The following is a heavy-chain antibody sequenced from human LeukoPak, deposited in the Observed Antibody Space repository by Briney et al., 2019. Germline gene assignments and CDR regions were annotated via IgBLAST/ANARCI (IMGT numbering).Heavy chain of an antibody. CDR3: ARDHPLYYDFWSGYSFDP. CDR2: INPNSGGT. V-gene: IGHV1-2*02. CDR1: GYTFTGYY. J-gene: IGHJ5*02. Sequence: ASVKVSCKASGYTFTGYYMHWVRQAPGQGLERMGWINPNSGGTNYAQKFQGRVTMTRDTSISTAYMELSRLRSDDTAVYYCARDHPLYYDFWSGYSFDPWGQGTLVTVSS. D-gene: IGHD3-3*01.